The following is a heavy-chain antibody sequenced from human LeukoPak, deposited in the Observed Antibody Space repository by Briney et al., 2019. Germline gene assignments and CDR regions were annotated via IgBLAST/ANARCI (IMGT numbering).Heavy chain of an antibody. CDR3: ARGGYEEYAFDI. Sequence: PSETLSLTCTVSGGSIGSYYWSWIRQPPGKGLEWIGYIYYSGSTNYNPSLKSRVTISVDTSKNQFSLKLSSVTAADTAVYYCARGGYEEYAFDIWGQGTMVTVSS. CDR1: GGSIGSYY. J-gene: IGHJ3*02. CDR2: IYYSGST. D-gene: IGHD1-1*01. V-gene: IGHV4-59*01.